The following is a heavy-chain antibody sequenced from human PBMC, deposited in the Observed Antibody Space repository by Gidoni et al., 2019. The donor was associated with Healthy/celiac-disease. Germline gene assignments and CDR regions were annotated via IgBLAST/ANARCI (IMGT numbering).Heavy chain of an antibody. J-gene: IGHJ3*02. V-gene: IGHV1-69*04. D-gene: IGHD5-18*01. CDR1: GGTFSSYA. Sequence: QVQLVQSGAEVKKPGSSVKVSCKASGGTFSSYAISWVRQAPGQGLEWMGRIIPILGIANYAQKFQGRVTITADKSTSTAYMELSSLRSEDTAVYYCARDKGYGYDASDIWGQGTMVTVSS. CDR2: IIPILGIA. CDR3: ARDKGYGYDASDI.